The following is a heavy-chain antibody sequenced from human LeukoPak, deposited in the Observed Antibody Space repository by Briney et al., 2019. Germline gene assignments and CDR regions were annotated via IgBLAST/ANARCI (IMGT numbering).Heavy chain of an antibody. V-gene: IGHV5-51*03. CDR3: ARGPYQSWEPYDAFDI. D-gene: IGHD1-26*01. CDR1: GYSFTSYW. J-gene: IGHJ3*02. CDR2: IYPGDSDT. Sequence: GESLKISCKGSGYSFTSYWIGWVRQMPGKGLEWMGIIYPGDSDTRYSPSFQGQVTISADKSNSTAYLQWSSLKASDTAMYYCARGPYQSWEPYDAFDIWGQGTMVTVSS.